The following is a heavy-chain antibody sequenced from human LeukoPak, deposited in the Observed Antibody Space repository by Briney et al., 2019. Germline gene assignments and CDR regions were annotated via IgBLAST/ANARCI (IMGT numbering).Heavy chain of an antibody. CDR3: ARDTPLLGGGGGNWFDP. CDR2: IKQDGSEK. CDR1: GFTFSSYW. V-gene: IGHV3-7*01. D-gene: IGHD2-15*01. J-gene: IGHJ5*02. Sequence: GGSLRLSCAASGFTFSSYWMSWVRQAPGKGLEWVANIKQDGSEKYYVDSVKGRFTISRDNAKNSLYLQMNSLRAEDTAVYYCARDTPLLGGGGGNWFDPWGQGTLVTVSS.